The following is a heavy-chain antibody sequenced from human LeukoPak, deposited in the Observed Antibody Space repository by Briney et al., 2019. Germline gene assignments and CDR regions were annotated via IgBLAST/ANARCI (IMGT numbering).Heavy chain of an antibody. J-gene: IGHJ4*02. V-gene: IGHV4-39*07. D-gene: IGHD6-19*01. Sequence: SETLSLTCTVSGGSISSSSYYWGWIRQPPGKGLEWIGSIYHSGSTYYNPSLKSRVTISVDTSKNQFSLKLSSVTAADTAVYYCARVVAVAGRRTFDYWGQGTLVTVSS. CDR3: ARVVAVAGRRTFDY. CDR1: GGSISSSSYY. CDR2: IYHSGST.